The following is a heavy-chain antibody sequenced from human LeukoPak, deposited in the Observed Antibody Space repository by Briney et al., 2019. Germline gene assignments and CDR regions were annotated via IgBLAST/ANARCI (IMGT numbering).Heavy chain of an antibody. D-gene: IGHD3-22*01. J-gene: IGHJ4*02. CDR1: GFTFSSYA. CDR2: ISGSGGST. V-gene: IGHV3-23*01. CDR3: AKWSATDVVITTLFDY. Sequence: GGSLRLSCAASGFTFSSYAMSWVRQAPGKGLEWVSAISGSGGSTYCADSVKGRFTISRDNSKNTLYLQMNSLRAEDTAVYYCAKWSATDVVITTLFDYWGQGTLVTVSS.